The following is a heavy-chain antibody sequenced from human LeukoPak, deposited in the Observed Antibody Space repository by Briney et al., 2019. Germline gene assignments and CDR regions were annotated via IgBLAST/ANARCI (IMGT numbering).Heavy chain of an antibody. J-gene: IGHJ5*02. CDR1: GYTFTSYY. Sequence: GASVKVSCKASGYTFTSYYMHRVRQAPGQGLEWMGIINPSGGSTSYAQKFQGRVTMTRDTSTSTVYMELSSLRSEDTAVYYCARRAVAGTTDPWGQGTLVTVSS. CDR3: ARRAVAGTTDP. V-gene: IGHV1-46*01. CDR2: INPSGGST. D-gene: IGHD6-19*01.